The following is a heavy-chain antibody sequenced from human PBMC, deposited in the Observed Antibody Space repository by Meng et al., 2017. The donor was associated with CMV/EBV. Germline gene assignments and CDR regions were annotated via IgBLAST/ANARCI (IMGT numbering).Heavy chain of an antibody. V-gene: IGHV1-69*10. CDR2: IIPILGVA. CDR1: GGTFSSYA. D-gene: IGHD3-3*01. CDR3: ASFSSKDV. J-gene: IGHJ6*02. Sequence: SVLVSCKASGGTFSSYAISWLRQAPGQGLEWMGGIIPILGVANYAQKFQGRVTITADNSTSTAYMELSSLRSEDTAVYYCASFSSKDVWGQGTTVTVSS.